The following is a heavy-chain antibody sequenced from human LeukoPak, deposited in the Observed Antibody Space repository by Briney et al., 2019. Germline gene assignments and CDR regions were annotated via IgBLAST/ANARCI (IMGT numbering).Heavy chain of an antibody. D-gene: IGHD3-22*01. Sequence: SETLSLTCTVSGGSISSYYWSWIRQPPGKGLEWIGYIYYSGSTNYNPSLKSRVTISVDTSKNQFSLKLSSVTAADTAVYYCARSGDSSGYYYDDFDYWGQGTLVTVSS. V-gene: IGHV4-59*01. CDR3: ARSGDSSGYYYDDFDY. CDR2: IYYSGST. CDR1: GGSISSYY. J-gene: IGHJ4*02.